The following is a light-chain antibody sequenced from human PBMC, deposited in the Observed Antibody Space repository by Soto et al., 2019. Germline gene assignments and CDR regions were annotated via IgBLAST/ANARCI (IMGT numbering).Light chain of an antibody. Sequence: DFQMTQSPSTLSASVGDRVTITCRASQNINSWLAWYQQKPGKAPKLLIYKASNLESGVPSRFSGSESGTEFTLTISSLQPDDSATYFCQQYYGPWTFGRGTTVEIK. CDR1: QNINSW. J-gene: IGKJ1*01. CDR2: KAS. V-gene: IGKV1-5*03. CDR3: QQYYGPWT.